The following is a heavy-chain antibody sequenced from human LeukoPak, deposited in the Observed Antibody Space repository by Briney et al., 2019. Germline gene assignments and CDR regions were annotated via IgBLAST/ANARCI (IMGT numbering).Heavy chain of an antibody. V-gene: IGHV3-48*01. J-gene: IGHJ4*02. CDR3: ARDGNRGFITLGY. Sequence: GGSLRLSCAASGFTFSSYSMNWVRQAPGKGLEWVSYISSSSSTIYYADSVKGRFTISRDNAKNSLYLQMNSLRAEDTAVYYCARDGNRGFITLGYWGQGTLVTVSS. CDR2: ISSSSSTI. CDR1: GFTFSSYS. D-gene: IGHD3-10*01.